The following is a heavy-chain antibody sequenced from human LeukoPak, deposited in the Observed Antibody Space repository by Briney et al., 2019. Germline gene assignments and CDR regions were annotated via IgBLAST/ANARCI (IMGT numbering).Heavy chain of an antibody. D-gene: IGHD6-13*01. CDR3: ARMASSYSSSSY. CDR2: IIPIFGTA. Sequence: SVKVSCKASGGTFSSYAISWLRQAPGQGLEWMGRIIPIFGTANYAQKFQGRVTITTDESTSTAYMELSSLRSEDTAVYYCARMASSYSSSSYWGQGTLVTVSS. V-gene: IGHV1-69*05. J-gene: IGHJ4*02. CDR1: GGTFSSYA.